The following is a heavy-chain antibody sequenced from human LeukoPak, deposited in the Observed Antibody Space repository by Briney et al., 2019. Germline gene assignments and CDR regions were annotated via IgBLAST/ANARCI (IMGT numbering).Heavy chain of an antibody. J-gene: IGHJ6*02. CDR1: GFTFSSYA. Sequence: GGSLRLSCAASGFTFSSYAMTWVRQAPGKGLEWVSTIYPSESSTYYADSVMGRFAISRDNSKSTLYLQMNGRRPEDTAVYYCAKGSSSSNYYYGMDVWGQGTTVTVSS. CDR3: AKGSSSSNYYYGMDV. D-gene: IGHD6-6*01. CDR2: IYPSESST. V-gene: IGHV3-23*01.